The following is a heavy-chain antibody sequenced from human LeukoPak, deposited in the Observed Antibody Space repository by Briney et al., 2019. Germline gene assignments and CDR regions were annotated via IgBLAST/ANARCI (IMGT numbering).Heavy chain of an antibody. CDR1: GFIFSHYA. CDR3: AKDIQRGFDYTNSLDY. CDR2: IWSDSTNK. D-gene: IGHD4-11*01. V-gene: IGHV3-33*06. Sequence: GGSPRLSCATPGFIFSHYAMHWVRQAPGKGLEWVAVIWSDSTNKYYSDAVKGRFAISRDDPSKMVYLQMNSLRVEDTAVYYCAKDIQRGFDYTNSLDYWGQGILVTVSS. J-gene: IGHJ4*02.